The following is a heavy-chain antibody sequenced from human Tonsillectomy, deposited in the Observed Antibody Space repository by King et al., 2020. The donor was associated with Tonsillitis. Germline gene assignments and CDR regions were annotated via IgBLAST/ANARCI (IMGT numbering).Heavy chain of an antibody. CDR3: ARVKDFDDHGFDH. CDR2: IYPSGST. V-gene: IGHV4-30-2*01. Sequence: LQLQESGSGLVKPSQTLSLTCAVSGGSISSDGYSWSWIRQPPGAGLEWIGHIYPSGSTHYNPSLMSRVTISLDASKNHFTLRLTSVTAADTAVYYCARVKDFDDHGFDHWGQGTLVTIS. D-gene: IGHD1-14*01. J-gene: IGHJ4*02. CDR1: GGSISSDGYS.